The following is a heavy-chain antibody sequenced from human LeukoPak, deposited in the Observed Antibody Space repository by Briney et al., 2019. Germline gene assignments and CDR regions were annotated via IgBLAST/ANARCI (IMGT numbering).Heavy chain of an antibody. CDR2: IKQDGSEK. V-gene: IGHV3-7*01. CDR3: ARRYFDY. D-gene: IGHD1-14*01. J-gene: IGHJ4*02. CDR1: GFTFSNYW. Sequence: GGSLRLSCAASGFTFSNYWMSWVRQAPGKGLEWVANIKQDGSEKYYVDSVKGRFTISRDNAKNSLYLQMNSLRAEDTAAYYCARRYFDYWGQGTLVTVSS.